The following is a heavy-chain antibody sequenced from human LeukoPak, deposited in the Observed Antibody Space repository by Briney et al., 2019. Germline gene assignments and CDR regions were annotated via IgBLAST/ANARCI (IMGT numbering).Heavy chain of an antibody. D-gene: IGHD6-13*01. J-gene: IGHJ4*02. CDR2: IYYSGST. CDR1: GGSISSYY. CDR3: AREPERGSYLAAALDY. Sequence: SETLSLTCTVSGGSISSYYWSWIRQPPGKGLEWIGYIYYSGSTNYNPSLKSRVTISVDTSKNQFSLKLSSVTAADTAVYYCAREPERGSYLAAALDYWGQGTLVTVSS. V-gene: IGHV4-59*12.